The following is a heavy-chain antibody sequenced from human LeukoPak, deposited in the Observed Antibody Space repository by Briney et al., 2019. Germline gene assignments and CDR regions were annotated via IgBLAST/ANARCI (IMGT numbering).Heavy chain of an antibody. V-gene: IGHV4-59*08. Sequence: PSETLSLTCTVSGASISSYYWSWIRQPPGKGLEWIGYIYYSGSTNYNPSLKSRVTISVDTSKNQFSLKLSSVTAADTAVYYCARRSETALEYSSSMYYYYYGMDVWGQGTTVTVSS. D-gene: IGHD6-6*01. CDR1: GASISSYY. CDR2: IYYSGST. CDR3: ARRSETALEYSSSMYYYYYGMDV. J-gene: IGHJ6*02.